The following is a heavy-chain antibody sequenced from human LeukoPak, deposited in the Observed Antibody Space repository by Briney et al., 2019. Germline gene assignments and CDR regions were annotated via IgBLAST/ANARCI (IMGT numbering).Heavy chain of an antibody. V-gene: IGHV3-21*01. D-gene: IGHD3-9*01. CDR1: GFTFSNSA. J-gene: IGHJ4*02. Sequence: GGSPRLSCAASGFTFSNSAMNWVRQVPGKGLAWVSSIDYDSSHIYYAASVRGRFTISRDNARNSVYLQMNSLRVEDTAVYYCARDPLRYLRVGHYDYWGQGTLVAVSS. CDR2: IDYDSSHI. CDR3: ARDPLRYLRVGHYDY.